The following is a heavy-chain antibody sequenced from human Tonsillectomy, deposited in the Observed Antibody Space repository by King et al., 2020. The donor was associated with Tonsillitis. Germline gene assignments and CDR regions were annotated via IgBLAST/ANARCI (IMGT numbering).Heavy chain of an antibody. V-gene: IGHV3-7*03. CDR1: GFTFSSYW. CDR2: IKQDGSEK. D-gene: IGHD3-3*01. Sequence: VQLVESGGGLVQPGGSLRLSCAASGFTFSSYWMSWVRQAPGKGLEWVANIKQDGSEKYYVDSVKGRFTISRDNAKNSLYLQMNSLRAEDTAVYYCARAGTGYDFWSGYCDFDYWGHGTLVTVSS. J-gene: IGHJ4*01. CDR3: ARAGTGYDFWSGYCDFDY.